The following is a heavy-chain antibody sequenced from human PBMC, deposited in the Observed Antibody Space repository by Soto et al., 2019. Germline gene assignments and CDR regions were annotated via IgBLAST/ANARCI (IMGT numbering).Heavy chain of an antibody. D-gene: IGHD3-16*01. CDR3: ARDLFEAARRGEYAFDI. CDR1: AFTFSSYW. J-gene: IGHJ3*02. Sequence: QSGGSLRLSCAASAFTFSSYWMSWVRQAPGKGLEWVANIKQDGSEKYYVDSVKGRFTISRDNAKNSLYLQMNSLRAEDTAVYYCARDLFEAARRGEYAFDIWGQGTMVT. V-gene: IGHV3-7*03. CDR2: IKQDGSEK.